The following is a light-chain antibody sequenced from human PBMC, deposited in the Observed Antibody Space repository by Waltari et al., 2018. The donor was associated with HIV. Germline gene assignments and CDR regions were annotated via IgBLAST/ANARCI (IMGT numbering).Light chain of an antibody. V-gene: IGLV2-23*02. CDR3: CSYAGSITYV. Sequence: QSALTQPASVSGSPGQSITISCTGTSSDVGSYNLVSWYQQHPGKAPKLMIYEVSKRPSVVSNRFAGSKSGNTASLTISGLQAKDEADYYCCSYAGSITYVFGTGTKVTVL. CDR2: EVS. CDR1: SSDVGSYNL. J-gene: IGLJ1*01.